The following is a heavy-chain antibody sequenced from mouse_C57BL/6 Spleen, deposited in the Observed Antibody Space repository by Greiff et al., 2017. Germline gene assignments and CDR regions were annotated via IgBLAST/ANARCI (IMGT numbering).Heavy chain of an antibody. V-gene: IGHV1-81*01. CDR1: GYTFTSYG. J-gene: IGHJ4*01. CDR2: IYPRSGNT. D-gene: IGHD2-4*01. Sequence: LVESGAELARPGASVKLSCKASGYTFTSYGLSWVKQRTGQGLEWIGEIYPRSGNTYYNEKFKGKATLTADKSSSTAYMELRSLTSEDSAVYFCAGYDYTYAMDYWGQGTSVTVSS. CDR3: AGYDYTYAMDY.